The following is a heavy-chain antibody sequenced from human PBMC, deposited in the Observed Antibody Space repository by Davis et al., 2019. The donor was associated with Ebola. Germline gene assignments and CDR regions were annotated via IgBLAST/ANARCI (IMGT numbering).Heavy chain of an antibody. CDR3: ARNRGYYDRSGYHYWYFDL. Sequence: ASVKVSCKASGYTFIDYYIHWVRQAPYSGGTNYAQTFQGRVAVTRDTSTSTVYMELSSLRSDDTAVYYCARNRGYYDRSGYHYWYFDLWGRGTPVTVSS. V-gene: IGHV1-2*02. J-gene: IGHJ2*01. D-gene: IGHD3-22*01. CDR1: GYTFIDYY. CDR2: SGGT.